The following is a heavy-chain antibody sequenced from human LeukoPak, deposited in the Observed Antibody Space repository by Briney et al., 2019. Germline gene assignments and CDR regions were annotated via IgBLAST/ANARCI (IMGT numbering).Heavy chain of an antibody. CDR1: GGTFSRYA. CDR2: IIPMFGIA. D-gene: IGHD2-2*01. CDR3: ARVGDQLLNWYFDL. Sequence: GASVKVSCKASGGTFSRYAISWVRQAPAQGLEWMGGIIPMFGIANYAQKFQGRVTITADESTSTAYMELSSLRSEDTAVYYCARVGDQLLNWYFDLWGRGTLVTVSS. V-gene: IGHV1-69*01. J-gene: IGHJ2*01.